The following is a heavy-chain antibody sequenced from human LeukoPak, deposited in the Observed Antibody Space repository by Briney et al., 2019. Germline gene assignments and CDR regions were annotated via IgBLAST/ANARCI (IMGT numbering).Heavy chain of an antibody. D-gene: IGHD1-1*01. V-gene: IGHV1-46*01. CDR1: GYSFTNYN. CDR3: ARDNTATGPFDN. J-gene: IGHJ4*02. Sequence: GASVKVSCKASGYSFTNYNMHWVRQAPGQGPEWMGIINPSSGITRYAQKFQGGLTLTKDTSTSTVYMELSSLRSEDTAVYYCARDNTATGPFDNWGQGTLATVSS. CDR2: INPSSGIT.